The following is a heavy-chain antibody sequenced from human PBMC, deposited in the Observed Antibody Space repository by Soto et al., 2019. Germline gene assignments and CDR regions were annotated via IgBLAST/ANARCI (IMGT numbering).Heavy chain of an antibody. CDR2: INHSGST. J-gene: IGHJ6*02. CDR3: ARDRYFDWLSHYYYGMDV. V-gene: IGHV4-34*01. D-gene: IGHD3-9*01. CDR1: GGSFSGYY. Sequence: SETLSLTCAVYGGSFSGYYWSWIRQPPGKGLEWIGEINHSGSTNYNPSLKSRVTISVDTSKNQFSLKLSSVTAADTAVYYCARDRYFDWLSHYYYGMDVWGQGTTVTVSS.